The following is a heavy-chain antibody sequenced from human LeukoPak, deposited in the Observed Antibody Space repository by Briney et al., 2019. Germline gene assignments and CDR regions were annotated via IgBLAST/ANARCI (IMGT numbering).Heavy chain of an antibody. D-gene: IGHD1-26*01. V-gene: IGHV3-30-3*01. J-gene: IGHJ3*02. CDR1: GFTFDSNV. Sequence: PGRSLRLSCVASGFTFDSNVMNWVRQAPDKGLEWVAFISYDGTTKFYAVSVKGRFTISRDNSKNTLYLQMNSLRAEDTAVYYCARDMGKSGALDIWGQGTMVTASS. CDR2: ISYDGTTK. CDR3: ARDMGKSGALDI.